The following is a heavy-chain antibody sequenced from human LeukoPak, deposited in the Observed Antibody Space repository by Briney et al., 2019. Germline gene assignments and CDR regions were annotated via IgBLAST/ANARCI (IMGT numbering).Heavy chain of an antibody. J-gene: IGHJ3*02. CDR1: GYTFTSYD. CDR3: ATSGAQELDAFDI. Sequence: GASVKVSCKASGYTFTSYDINWVRQATGQGLEWMGGIIPIFGTANYAQKFQGRVTITADKSTSTAYMELSSLRSEDTAVYYCATSGAQELDAFDIWGQGTMVTVSS. V-gene: IGHV1-69*06. D-gene: IGHD1-7*01. CDR2: IIPIFGTA.